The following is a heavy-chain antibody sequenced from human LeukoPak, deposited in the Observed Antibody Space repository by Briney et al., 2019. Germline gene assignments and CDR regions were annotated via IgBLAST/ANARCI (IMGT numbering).Heavy chain of an antibody. D-gene: IGHD1-26*01. V-gene: IGHV4-39*01. CDR1: GGSISSSSYY. CDR3: ARVGQSLDEVDY. J-gene: IGHJ4*02. Sequence: PSETLSLTCTVSGGSISSSSYYWGWIRQPPGKGLEWIGSIYYSGRTYYNPSLKSRVTISVGTSKNQFSLKLSSVTAADTAVYYRARVGQSLDEVDYWGQGTLVTVSS. CDR2: IYYSGRT.